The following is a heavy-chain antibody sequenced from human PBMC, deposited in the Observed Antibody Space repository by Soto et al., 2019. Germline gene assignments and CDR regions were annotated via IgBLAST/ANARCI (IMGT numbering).Heavy chain of an antibody. J-gene: IGHJ3*02. Sequence: SETLSLTCTVSGGSISSSSYYWGWIRQPPGKGLEWIGSIYYSGSTYYNPSLKSRVTISVDTSKNQFSLKLSSVTAADTAVYYCARYSEKDASDIWGLETMLTVS. CDR1: GGSISSSSYY. V-gene: IGHV4-39*01. CDR2: IYYSGST. CDR3: ARYSEKDASDI. D-gene: IGHD1-26*01.